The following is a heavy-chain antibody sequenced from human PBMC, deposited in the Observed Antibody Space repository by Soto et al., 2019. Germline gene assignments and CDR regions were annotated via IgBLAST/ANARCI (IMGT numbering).Heavy chain of an antibody. D-gene: IGHD3-10*01. CDR1: GGSISSSSW. J-gene: IGHJ4*02. CDR2: IYHSGST. V-gene: IGHV4-4*02. Sequence: SETLSLTCSVSGGSISSSSWWSFFRQPPGKGLEWIGEIYHSGSTNYNPSLKSRVTISVDKSKNQFSLKLSSVTAADTAVYYCASRYGSGSYYQFDYWGEGTLVTVSS. CDR3: ASRYGSGSYYQFDY.